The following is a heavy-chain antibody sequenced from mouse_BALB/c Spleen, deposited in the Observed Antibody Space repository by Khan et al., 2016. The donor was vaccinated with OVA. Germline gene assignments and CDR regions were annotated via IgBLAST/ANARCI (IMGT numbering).Heavy chain of an antibody. CDR2: INPTSGYT. V-gene: IGHV1-7*01. Sequence: VKLQESGAELAKPGASVKMSCKASGYTFTTYWMHWVKQRPGQGLEWIGYINPTSGYTDYNEKFKDRATLSADKSSSTAYMQLSSLTSEDSAVYYLTRDRIDYWGQGTTLTVSS. CDR1: GYTFTTYW. J-gene: IGHJ2*01. CDR3: TRDRIDY.